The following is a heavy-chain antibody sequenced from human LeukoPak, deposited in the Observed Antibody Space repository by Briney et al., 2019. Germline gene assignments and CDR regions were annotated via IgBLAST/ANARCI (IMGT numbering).Heavy chain of an antibody. CDR1: GGSISGGGYY. CDR3: ARRGVRGVPFDY. D-gene: IGHD3-10*01. CDR2: IYYSGST. J-gene: IGHJ4*02. Sequence: SQTLSLTCTVSGGSISGGGYYWSWIRQHPGKGLEWIGYIYYSGSTYYNPSLKSRVTISVDTSKNQFSLKLSSVTAADTAVYYCARRGVRGVPFDYWGQGTLVTVSS. V-gene: IGHV4-31*03.